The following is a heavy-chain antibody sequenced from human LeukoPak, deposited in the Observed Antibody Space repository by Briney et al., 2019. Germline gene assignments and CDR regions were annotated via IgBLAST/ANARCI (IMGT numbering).Heavy chain of an antibody. J-gene: IGHJ6*02. V-gene: IGHV4-39*07. CDR1: GGSISSSSYY. Sequence: SSETLSLTCTVSGGSISSSSYYWGWIRQPPGKGLEWIGSIYYSGSTYYNPSLKSRVTISVDTSKNQFSLKLSSVTAADTAVYYCVRDLGRYYGMDAWGQGTTVTVSS. CDR3: VRDLGRYYGMDA. CDR2: IYYSGST.